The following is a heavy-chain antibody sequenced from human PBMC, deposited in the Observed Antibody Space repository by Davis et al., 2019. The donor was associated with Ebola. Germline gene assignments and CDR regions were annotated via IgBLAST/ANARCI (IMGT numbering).Heavy chain of an antibody. Sequence: GGSLRLSCAASGSTFSSYSMNWVRQAPGKGLEWVSSISSSSSYIYYADSVKGRFTISRDNAKNSLYLQMNSLRAEDTAVYYCTCSSPNYYYYYGMDVWGQGTTVTVSS. CDR3: TCSSPNYYYYYGMDV. D-gene: IGHD6-6*01. CDR2: ISSSSSYI. CDR1: GSTFSSYS. V-gene: IGHV3-21*01. J-gene: IGHJ6*02.